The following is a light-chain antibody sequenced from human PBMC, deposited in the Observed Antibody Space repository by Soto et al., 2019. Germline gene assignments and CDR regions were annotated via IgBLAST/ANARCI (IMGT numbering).Light chain of an antibody. CDR2: GAS. CDR1: QSVSSSY. J-gene: IGKJ1*01. V-gene: IGKV3-20*01. Sequence: EIVLTQSPGTLSLSPGESATLSCRASQSVSSSYLAWYQQKPGQAPRLLIYGASSRATGIPDRFSGSGSGTDFTLTISRLEPEDFAVYYCQQYGSSRWTVGQGTKVDIK. CDR3: QQYGSSRWT.